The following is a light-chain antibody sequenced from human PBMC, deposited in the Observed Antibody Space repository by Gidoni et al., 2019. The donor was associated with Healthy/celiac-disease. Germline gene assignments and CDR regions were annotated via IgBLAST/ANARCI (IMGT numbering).Light chain of an antibody. CDR3: QQYNNWPPYT. J-gene: IGKJ2*01. Sequence: EIVMTQSQATLSVSPGERATLSCRASQSVSSNLAWYQQKPGQAPRLLILGASTRATGIPARFSGSGSGTEFTLTISSLQSEDFAVYYCQQYNNWPPYTFGQGTKLEIK. CDR2: GAS. CDR1: QSVSSN. V-gene: IGKV3-15*01.